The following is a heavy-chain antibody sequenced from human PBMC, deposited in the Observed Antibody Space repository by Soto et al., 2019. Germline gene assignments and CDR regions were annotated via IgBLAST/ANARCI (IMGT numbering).Heavy chain of an antibody. CDR2: INIGNGNT. V-gene: IGHV1-3*04. CDR1: GYAFTYYP. CDR3: AREPLCGGKCYDNYFDP. J-gene: IGHJ5*02. D-gene: IGHD2-15*01. Sequence: QVQLVQSGAEVKKPGASVKISCKASGYAFTYYPIHWVRQAPGQRLEWVGWINIGNGNTEYSQKFQGRVTITTDTSASTAYLKLRSLTFEDTAVYYSAREPLCGGKCYDNYFDPWGEGTLVTVSS.